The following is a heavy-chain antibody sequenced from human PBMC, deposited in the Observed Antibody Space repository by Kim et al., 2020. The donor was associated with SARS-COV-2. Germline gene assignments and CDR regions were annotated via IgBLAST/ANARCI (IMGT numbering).Heavy chain of an antibody. J-gene: IGHJ6*02. V-gene: IGHV3-66*01. D-gene: IGHD1-26*01. CDR3: ARDRSRSHSYGVDV. CDR2: IYSSGNT. Sequence: GGSLRLSCAASGFSVTTNYISWVRQAPGKRLEWVSAIYSSGNTYYADSVKGRFTISRDNSKNTLYLQMNSLRDEDTAVYYCARDRSRSHSYGVDVWGQGTTVTVSS. CDR1: GFSVTTNY.